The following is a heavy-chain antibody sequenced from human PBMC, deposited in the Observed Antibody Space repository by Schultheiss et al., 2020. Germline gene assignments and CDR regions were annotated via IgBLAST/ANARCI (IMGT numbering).Heavy chain of an antibody. J-gene: IGHJ1*01. CDR3: ARGMTTVTTRYFQH. D-gene: IGHD4-17*01. V-gene: IGHV3-30-3*01. Sequence: GGSLRLSCAASGFTFSSYAMHWVRQAPGKGLEWVAVISYDGSNKYYADSVKGRFTISRDNSKNTLYLQMNSLRAEDTAVYYCARGMTTVTTRYFQHWGQGTLVTVSS. CDR2: ISYDGSNK. CDR1: GFTFSSYA.